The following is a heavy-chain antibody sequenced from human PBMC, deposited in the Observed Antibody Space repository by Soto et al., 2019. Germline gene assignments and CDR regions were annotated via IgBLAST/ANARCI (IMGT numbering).Heavy chain of an antibody. CDR1: GGSIISYY. Sequence: QVQLQESGPGLVKPSETLSLTCTVSGGSIISYYWSWIRQPPGKGLEWIGYIYYSGGTNYNPSLKSRVTISVDSSTNQFSLKLSSVTAADTAVYYCVRDGYNWNPVAYMDVWGKGTTVTVSS. CDR3: VRDGYNWNPVAYMDV. D-gene: IGHD1-20*01. J-gene: IGHJ6*03. CDR2: IYYSGGT. V-gene: IGHV4-59*01.